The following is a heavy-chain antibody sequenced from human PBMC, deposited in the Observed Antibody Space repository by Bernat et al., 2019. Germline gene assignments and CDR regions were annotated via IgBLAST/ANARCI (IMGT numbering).Heavy chain of an antibody. CDR3: ARGPRNYYYYYMDV. V-gene: IGHV3-33*01. CDR2: IWYDGSNR. CDR1: GFTFSNYG. Sequence: QVQLVESGGGVVQPGRSLRLSCVASGFTFSNYGMHWVRQAPGKGLEWVAVIWYDGSNRYYADSVKGRFTISRDNSKSTLYLQMNSLRAEDTAVYYCARGPRNYYYYYMDVWGKGTTVTVSS. J-gene: IGHJ6*03.